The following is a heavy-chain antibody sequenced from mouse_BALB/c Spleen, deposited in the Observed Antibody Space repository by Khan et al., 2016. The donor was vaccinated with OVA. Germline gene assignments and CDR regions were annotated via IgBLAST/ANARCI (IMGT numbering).Heavy chain of an antibody. D-gene: IGHD1-1*01. V-gene: IGHV3-2*02. Sequence: VQLQQSGPGLVKPSQSLSFTCTVTGYSITSDYAWNWIRQFPGDRLEWMGYISSSGSASYNPTLKSRISITRDTSKNQFFLQLKSVTTEDTATYFSARALYVSYGDGLNDWGRGSSVTVSS. CDR1: GYSITSDYA. CDR2: ISSSGSA. J-gene: IGHJ4*01. CDR3: ARALYVSYGDGLND.